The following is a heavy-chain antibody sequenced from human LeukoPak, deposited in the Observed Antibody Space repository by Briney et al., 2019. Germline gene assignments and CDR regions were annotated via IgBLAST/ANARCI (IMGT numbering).Heavy chain of an antibody. Sequence: SETLSLTCTVSGGSISSYYWSWIRQPPGKGLEWIGYIYYSGSTNYNPSLKSRVTISVDTSKNQFSLKLSSVTAAGTAVYYCARVYSGSYHYWGQGTLVTVSS. CDR2: IYYSGST. J-gene: IGHJ4*02. D-gene: IGHD1-26*01. CDR3: ARVYSGSYHY. V-gene: IGHV4-59*01. CDR1: GGSISSYY.